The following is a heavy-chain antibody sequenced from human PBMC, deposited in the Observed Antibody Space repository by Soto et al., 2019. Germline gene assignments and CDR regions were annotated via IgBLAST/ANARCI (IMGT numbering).Heavy chain of an antibody. J-gene: IGHJ5*02. CDR1: GYCISSGVYY. D-gene: IGHD4-17*01. CDR2: IYYSGTS. Sequence: QVQLQESGPGLVKPSQTLSLTCAVSGYCISSGVYYWSWIRQFPGKGREWIGHIYYSGTSYYNPSLKSRRTITLDTSNNQFSLTLRSVTPAHTPLYDCARVVTTKSNPFDPGGQGTHVAVSS. CDR3: ARVVTTKSNPFDP. V-gene: IGHV4-31*11.